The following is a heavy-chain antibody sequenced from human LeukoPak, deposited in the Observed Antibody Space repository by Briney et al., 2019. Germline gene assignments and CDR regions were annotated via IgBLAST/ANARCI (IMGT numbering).Heavy chain of an antibody. CDR3: ARAEWAMRAQVGMDV. J-gene: IGHJ6*02. V-gene: IGHV3-21*01. D-gene: IGHD2-2*01. CDR1: GFTFSSYS. CDR2: ISGSDGYM. Sequence: RGSLRLSCAASGFTFSSYSMNWVRQAPGKGLEWVSSISGSDGYMFYADSMKGRFTISRDNANNSLYLQMNSLRAEDTAVYYCARAEWAMRAQVGMDVWGQGTTVTVSS.